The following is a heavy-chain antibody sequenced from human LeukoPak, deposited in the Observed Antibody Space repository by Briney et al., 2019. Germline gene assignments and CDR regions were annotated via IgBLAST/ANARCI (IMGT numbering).Heavy chain of an antibody. Sequence: PSETLSLTCSVSIGSISSSKWWSWVRQSPVKGLEWIGEIYLYGTTNYNPSFTSRVTMSVDRSRNQFSLKLTSVTAADTAVYYCARLEGGIPRGYMDVWGKGTTVTVSS. CDR1: IGSISSSKW. J-gene: IGHJ6*03. D-gene: IGHD1-1*01. CDR2: IYLYGTT. V-gene: IGHV4-4*02. CDR3: ARLEGGIPRGYMDV.